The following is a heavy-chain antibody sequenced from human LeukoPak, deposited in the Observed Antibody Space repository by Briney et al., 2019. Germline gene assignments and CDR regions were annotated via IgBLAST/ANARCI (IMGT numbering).Heavy chain of an antibody. CDR1: GFTFSSYS. Sequence: GGSLRLSCAASGFTFSSYSMNWVRQAPGKGLEWVSSISSSSSYIYYADSVKGRFTISRDNAKNSLYLQMNSLRAEDTAVYYCARDRGYDFWSGYYLLTTWGQGTLVTVSS. D-gene: IGHD3-3*01. CDR3: ARDRGYDFWSGYYLLTT. CDR2: ISSSSSYI. V-gene: IGHV3-21*01. J-gene: IGHJ5*02.